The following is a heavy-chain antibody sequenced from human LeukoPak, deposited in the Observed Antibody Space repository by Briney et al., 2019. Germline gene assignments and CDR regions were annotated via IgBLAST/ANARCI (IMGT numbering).Heavy chain of an antibody. J-gene: IGHJ4*02. V-gene: IGHV4-59*08. Sequence: PSETLSLTCTVSGGSIRHYYWSWIRQPPGKGLEWIGYIYYSGSTNYNPSLKSRVTISVDTSKNQFSLKLSSVTAADTAVYYCARRVLRGASDTILRGAYFDYWGQGTLVTVSS. CDR1: GGSIRHYY. CDR2: IYYSGST. D-gene: IGHD5-18*01. CDR3: ARRVLRGASDTILRGAYFDY.